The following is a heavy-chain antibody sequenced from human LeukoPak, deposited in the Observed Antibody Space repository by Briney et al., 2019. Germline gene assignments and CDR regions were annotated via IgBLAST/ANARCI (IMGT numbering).Heavy chain of an antibody. CDR2: IYTSGNT. J-gene: IGHJ5*02. CDR1: GASITSFY. Sequence: PSETLSPTCTVSGASITSFYWSWIRQPAGKGLEWIGHIYTSGNTNYNPPLKSRVTMSVDTSKNQFSLKLSSVTAADTAVYYCARDQGSYDSRRDPNWFDPWGQGTLVTVSS. CDR3: ARDQGSYDSRRDPNWFDP. D-gene: IGHD3-22*01. V-gene: IGHV4-4*07.